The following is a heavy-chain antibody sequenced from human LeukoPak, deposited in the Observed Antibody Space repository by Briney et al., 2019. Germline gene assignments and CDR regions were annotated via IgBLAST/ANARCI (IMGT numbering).Heavy chain of an antibody. CDR2: VTGSSSYV. CDR3: ARDPYSGNYGNTYYYYMDV. CDR1: GFTFSSYN. Sequence: PGGSLRLSCEASGFTFSSYNMNWVRQAPGKRLEWVSSVTGSSSYVFYADSVKGRFTISRDNAKNSLYLQMNSLTAEDTAVYYCARDPYSGNYGNTYYYYMDVWGKGTTVTISS. V-gene: IGHV3-21*06. J-gene: IGHJ6*03. D-gene: IGHD1-26*01.